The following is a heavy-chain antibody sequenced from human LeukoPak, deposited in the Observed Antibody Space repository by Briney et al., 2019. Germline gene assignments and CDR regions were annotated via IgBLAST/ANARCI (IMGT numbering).Heavy chain of an antibody. D-gene: IGHD1-26*01. CDR3: ASSGSYRFDH. CDR2: IAASGTAM. J-gene: IGHJ4*02. Sequence: PGGSLRLSCAASGFTFSSYSMNWVRQASGKGLEWVSHIAASGTAMFYADSVKGRFTISRDNAKNSLYLQMNSLRDEDTAVYYCASSGSYRFDHWGQGTLVTVSS. CDR1: GFTFSSYS. V-gene: IGHV3-48*02.